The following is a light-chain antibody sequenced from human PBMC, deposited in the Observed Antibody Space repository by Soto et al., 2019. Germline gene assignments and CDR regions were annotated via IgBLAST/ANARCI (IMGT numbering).Light chain of an antibody. CDR2: DAS. Sequence: EIVITQSPATLSVSPGDRAALSCRASRSVDNDLAWYQQKPGQPPRLLIYDASTRAAGIPARFSGSQSGTEFTLTISSLLSEDFAVYSCQQYNNWPLTFGGGTKVDSK. CDR3: QQYNNWPLT. V-gene: IGKV3D-15*01. CDR1: RSVDND. J-gene: IGKJ4*01.